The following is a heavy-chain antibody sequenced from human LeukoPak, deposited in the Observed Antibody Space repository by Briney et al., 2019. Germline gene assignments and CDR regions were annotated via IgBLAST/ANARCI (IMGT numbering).Heavy chain of an antibody. CDR3: AELGITMIGSV. CDR2: ISSSSSYM. Sequence: GGSLRLSCAASGFTFNRYSMNWLRQAPGKGLEWVSSISSSSSYMYYADSVKGPFTISRDNAKNSLYLQMNSLRAEDTAVYYCAELGITMIGSVWGKGTTVTISS. V-gene: IGHV3-21*01. CDR1: GFTFNRYS. J-gene: IGHJ6*03. D-gene: IGHD3-10*02.